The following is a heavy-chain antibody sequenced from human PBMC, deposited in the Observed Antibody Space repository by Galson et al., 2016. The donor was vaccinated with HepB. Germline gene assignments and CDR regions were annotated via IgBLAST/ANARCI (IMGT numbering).Heavy chain of an antibody. Sequence: SLRLSCAASGFSFGDYAMHWVRQAPAKGLEWVAAVAYDGSNKYYTDSVRGRFAISRDNSKNTLYLQMDSLRTEDTAVYYCAKSLGVRGDYFDYWGQGTLVTVSS. J-gene: IGHJ4*02. CDR3: AKSLGVRGDYFDY. D-gene: IGHD7-27*01. CDR2: VAYDGSNK. V-gene: IGHV3-30*18. CDR1: GFSFGDYA.